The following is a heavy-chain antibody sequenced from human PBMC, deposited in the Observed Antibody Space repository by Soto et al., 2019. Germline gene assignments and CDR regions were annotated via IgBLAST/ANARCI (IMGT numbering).Heavy chain of an antibody. V-gene: IGHV4-39*01. J-gene: IGHJ4*02. D-gene: IGHD2-15*01. Sequence: QVQLQESGPGLVKPSETQSLTCTVSGGSIYRSGYYWGWIRQPPGRGLEWIGNIDYNGVTYSNPSLKSRVTISRDTSKNQFSLKLTSVTAADTALYYCGKVLVGATGHTDSDSWGPGTLVAVSS. CDR1: GGSIYRSGYY. CDR3: GKVLVGATGHTDSDS. CDR2: IDYNGVT.